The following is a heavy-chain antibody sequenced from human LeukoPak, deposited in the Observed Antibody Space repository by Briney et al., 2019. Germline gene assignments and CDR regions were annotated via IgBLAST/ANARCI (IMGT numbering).Heavy chain of an antibody. CDR2: ISYDGSNK. Sequence: PGRSLRLSCAASGFTFSTYAMHWVRQAPGKGLEWVAVISYDGSNKYYADSVKGRFTISRDNSKNTLYLQMNSLRAEDTAVYYCAKEMPRGGWYEVPFVDYWGQGTLVTVSS. CDR1: GFTFSTYA. J-gene: IGHJ4*02. V-gene: IGHV3-30*04. CDR3: AKEMPRGGWYEVPFVDY. D-gene: IGHD6-19*01.